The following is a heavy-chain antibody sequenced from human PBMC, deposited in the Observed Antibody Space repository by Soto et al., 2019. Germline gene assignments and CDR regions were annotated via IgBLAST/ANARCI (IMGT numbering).Heavy chain of an antibody. Sequence: EVQLLESGGGLVQPGGSLRLSCAASGFTFSHYAMSWVRQAPGKGLQWVSTIFGSGAPTHYADSVQGRFGISRDNSTNMWFLEMNTLKDEDTAVYYCTREAASWGFAFDLWGQGTRVAVSS. V-gene: IGHV3-23*01. CDR1: GFTFSHYA. CDR2: IFGSGAPT. J-gene: IGHJ3*01. CDR3: TREAASWGFAFDL. D-gene: IGHD3-16*01.